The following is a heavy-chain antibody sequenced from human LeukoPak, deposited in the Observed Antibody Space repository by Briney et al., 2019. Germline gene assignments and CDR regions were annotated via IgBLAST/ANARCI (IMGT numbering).Heavy chain of an antibody. V-gene: IGHV4-4*02. D-gene: IGHD3-22*01. J-gene: IGHJ4*02. CDR2: IYHSGST. CDR3: ARVGYDSSGYHFDY. Sequence: PSGTLSLTCAVSGGSISSSNWWSWVRQPPGKGLEWIGEIYHSGSTNYNPSLKSRVTISVDKSKNQFSLNLSSVTAADTAVYYCARVGYDSSGYHFDYWGQGTLVTVSS. CDR1: GGSISSSNW.